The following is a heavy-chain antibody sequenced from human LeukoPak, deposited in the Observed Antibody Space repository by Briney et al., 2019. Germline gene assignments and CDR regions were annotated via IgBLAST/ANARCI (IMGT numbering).Heavy chain of an antibody. CDR3: ARYCSSASCYAGFDY. Sequence: SGTLSLTCTVSGGSIRSGDYYWSWIRQPPRKGLEWIGYIYYSGTTYYNPSLKSRVTISLDTSKNQFSLRLRSVTAADTAVYYCARYCSSASCYAGFDYWGQGTLVTVSS. V-gene: IGHV4-30-4*01. CDR2: IYYSGTT. CDR1: GGSIRSGDYY. J-gene: IGHJ4*02. D-gene: IGHD2-2*01.